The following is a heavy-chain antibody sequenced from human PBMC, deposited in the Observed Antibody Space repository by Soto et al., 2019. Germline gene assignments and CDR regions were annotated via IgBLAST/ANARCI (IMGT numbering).Heavy chain of an antibody. Sequence: SETLSLTCTGSGGSISSYYWSWIRQPPGKGLEWIGYIYYSGSTNYNPSLKSRVTISVDTSKNQFSLKLSSVTAADTAVYYCARHYGYAFDIRGQGTMVTVSS. CDR2: IYYSGST. V-gene: IGHV4-59*08. CDR1: GGSISSYY. D-gene: IGHD5-18*01. J-gene: IGHJ3*02. CDR3: ARHYGYAFDI.